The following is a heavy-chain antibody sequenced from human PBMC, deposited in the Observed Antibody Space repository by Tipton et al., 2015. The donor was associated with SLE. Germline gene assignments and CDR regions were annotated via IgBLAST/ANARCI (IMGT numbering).Heavy chain of an antibody. CDR2: IYYSGST. V-gene: IGHV4-59*12. CDR1: GGSISSYY. CDR3: ARVFVFGEVLAPQYYYMDV. D-gene: IGHD3-3*01. Sequence: TLSLTCTVSGGSISSYYWSWIRQPPGKGLEWIGYIYYSGSTYYNPSLKSRVTTSVDTSKNQFSLKLSSVTAADTAVYYCARVFVFGEVLAPQYYYMDVWGKGTTVTVSS. J-gene: IGHJ6*03.